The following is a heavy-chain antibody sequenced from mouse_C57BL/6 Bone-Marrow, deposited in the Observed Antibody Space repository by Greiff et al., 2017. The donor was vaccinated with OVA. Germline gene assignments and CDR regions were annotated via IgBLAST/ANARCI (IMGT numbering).Heavy chain of an antibody. CDR2: IYPRSGNT. CDR1: GYTFTSYG. Sequence: VQLQQSGAELARPGASVKLSCKASGYTFTSYGISWVEQRTGQGLEWIGEIYPRSGNTYYNEKFKGKATLTADKSSSTAYMELRSLTSEDSAVYFCAREGAYYYGSSYDYFDYWGQGTTLTVSS. CDR3: AREGAYYYGSSYDYFDY. D-gene: IGHD1-1*01. J-gene: IGHJ2*01. V-gene: IGHV1-81*01.